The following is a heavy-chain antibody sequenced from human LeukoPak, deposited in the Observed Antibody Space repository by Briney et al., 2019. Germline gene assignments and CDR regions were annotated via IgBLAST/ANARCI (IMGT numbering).Heavy chain of an antibody. Sequence: ASVKVSCKASGYTFTTYYMHWVRQAPGQGLEWMGIINTSGGSASYAQKFQGRATMTRDTSTSTVYMELSSLRSEDTAVYYCAKNRWGIAAAAFDYWGQGTLVTVSS. CDR3: AKNRWGIAAAAFDY. J-gene: IGHJ4*02. CDR2: INTSGGSA. CDR1: GYTFTTYY. V-gene: IGHV1-46*01. D-gene: IGHD6-13*01.